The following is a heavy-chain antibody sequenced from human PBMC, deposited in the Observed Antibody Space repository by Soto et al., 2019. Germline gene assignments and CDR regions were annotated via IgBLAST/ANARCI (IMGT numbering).Heavy chain of an antibody. CDR3: VRDRRRTGVAKWGRSGIMDV. Sequence: EVQSVESGGGLVQPGGSLRLSCVASEFAFGSHWMIWVRQAPGKGLEWVANIKADGGETYLVDSVKGRFTISRDNAKNSMYLQMNSLRDEDTAVYYCVRDRRRTGVAKWGRSGIMDVWGKGTTVIVSS. CDR2: IKADGGET. J-gene: IGHJ6*04. CDR1: EFAFGSHW. D-gene: IGHD3-3*01. V-gene: IGHV3-7*01.